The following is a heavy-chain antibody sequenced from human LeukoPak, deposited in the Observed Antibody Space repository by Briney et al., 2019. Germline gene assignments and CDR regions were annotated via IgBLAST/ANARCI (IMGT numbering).Heavy chain of an antibody. CDR2: IYTSGST. CDR1: GGSTTSYY. D-gene: IGHD3-10*01. CDR3: ARHESGWFGELLCLDY. V-gene: IGHV4-4*07. Sequence: TSETLSLTCTVSGGSTTSYYWSWIRQPAGKGLEWIGRIYTSGSTNYDPSLKSRVTMSVDTSKNQFSLKLSSVTAADTAVYYCARHESGWFGELLCLDYWGQGTLVTVSS. J-gene: IGHJ4*02.